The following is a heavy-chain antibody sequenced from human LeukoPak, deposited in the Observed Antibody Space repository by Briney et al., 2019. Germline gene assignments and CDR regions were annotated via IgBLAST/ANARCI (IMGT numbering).Heavy chain of an antibody. CDR1: GFTFSSYA. Sequence: GGSLRLSCAASGFTFSSYAMHWVRQAPGKGLEWVAVISYDGSNKYYAASVKGRFTISRDNSKNTLYLQMNSLRAEDTAVYYCAREGMTTVTLGYWGQGTLVTVSS. CDR2: ISYDGSNK. V-gene: IGHV3-30-3*01. D-gene: IGHD4-17*01. J-gene: IGHJ4*02. CDR3: AREGMTTVTLGY.